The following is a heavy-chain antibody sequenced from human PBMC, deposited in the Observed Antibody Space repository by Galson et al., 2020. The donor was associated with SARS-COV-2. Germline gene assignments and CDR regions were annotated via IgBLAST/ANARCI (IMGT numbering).Heavy chain of an antibody. V-gene: IGHV3-30*04. CDR2: IYHDGSNN. D-gene: IGHD3-22*01. Sequence: GGSLRLYCAASGFTFSSYAMHWVRQAPAKGMERVAVIYHDGSNNYYADSVKGRFTTSRDNSKHTLYLQMNSLRAEDTAVYYCARDAYVYYDSSGYYYPSYYYYYYGMDVWGQGTTVTVSS. CDR3: ARDAYVYYDSSGYYYPSYYYYYYGMDV. J-gene: IGHJ6*02. CDR1: GFTFSSYA.